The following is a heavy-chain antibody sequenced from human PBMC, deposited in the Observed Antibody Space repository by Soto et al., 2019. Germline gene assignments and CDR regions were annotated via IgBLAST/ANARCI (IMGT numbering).Heavy chain of an antibody. V-gene: IGHV4-34*01. J-gene: IGHJ4*02. CDR1: GGSFSGYY. D-gene: IGHD5-12*01. CDR2: INHSGST. Sequence: SETLSLTCAVYGGSFSGYYWSWIRQPPGKGLEWIGEINHSGSTNYNPSLKSRVTISVDTSKNQFSLKLSSVTAADTAVYYCARGRMNRGYSGYDSKKYYFDYWGQGTLVTVSS. CDR3: ARGRMNRGYSGYDSKKYYFDY.